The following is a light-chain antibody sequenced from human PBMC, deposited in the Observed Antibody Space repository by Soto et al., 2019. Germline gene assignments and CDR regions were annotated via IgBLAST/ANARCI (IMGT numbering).Light chain of an antibody. J-gene: IGKJ3*01. CDR3: QQYNNWPFT. Sequence: IVMTQSPATLSVSPGERATLSCRASQSVSSNLAWYQQKPGQAPRLLIYGASTRATGIPARFSGSGSGTEFTLTLSSLQSEDFAVYYCQQYNNWPFTFGPGTKVDIK. CDR1: QSVSSN. V-gene: IGKV3D-15*01. CDR2: GAS.